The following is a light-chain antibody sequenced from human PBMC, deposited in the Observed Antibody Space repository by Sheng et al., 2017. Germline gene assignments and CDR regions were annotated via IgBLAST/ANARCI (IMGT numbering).Light chain of an antibody. CDR3: QQSYNTPRT. J-gene: IGKJ1*01. CDR1: QSINNY. Sequence: DIQMTQSPSSLSASVGETVTISCLASQSINNYLNWYQQKPGKAPQLLIFAASNLQSGVPSRFSGTGSGTDFTLTISSLQPEDFATFYCQQSYNTPRTFDQGTTVEVK. CDR2: AAS. V-gene: IGKV1-39*01.